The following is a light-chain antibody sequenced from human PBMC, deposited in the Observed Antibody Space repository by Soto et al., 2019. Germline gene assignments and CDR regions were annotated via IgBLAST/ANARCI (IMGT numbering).Light chain of an antibody. CDR2: AAS. V-gene: IGKV1-39*01. CDR1: QSISTY. J-gene: IGKJ2*02. Sequence: DIQMTQSPSSLSASVGDRVTITCRASQSISTYLIWYQQKVGKAPKLLIYAASSLQRGVPSRFRGTGSGTDFTLTISSLQPEDFATYYCQQSYSTPRTFGQGTKLEIK. CDR3: QQSYSTPRT.